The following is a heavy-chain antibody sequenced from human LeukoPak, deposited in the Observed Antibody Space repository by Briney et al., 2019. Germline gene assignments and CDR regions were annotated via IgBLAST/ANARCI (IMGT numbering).Heavy chain of an antibody. CDR3: ARQGRGSDTNFDY. D-gene: IGHD5-12*01. CDR2: IYYSGST. V-gene: IGHV4-39*07. CDR1: GGSISSSSYY. J-gene: IGHJ4*02. Sequence: SETLSLTCTVSGGSISSSSYYWGWIRQPPGKGLDWIGIIYYSGSTNYNPSLKSRVTMSVDTSKNEFSLKLSSVTAADTAVYYCARQGRGSDTNFDYWGQGTLVTVSS.